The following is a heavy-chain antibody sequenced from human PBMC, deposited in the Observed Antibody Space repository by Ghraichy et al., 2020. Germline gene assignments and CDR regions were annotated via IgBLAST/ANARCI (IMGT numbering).Heavy chain of an antibody. CDR1: GFTFDDYA. Sequence: GGSLRLSCAASGFTFDDYAMHWVRQAPGKGLEWVSLISGDGGSTYYADSVKGRFTISRDDSKNSLYLQMNSLRTEDTALYYCAKDIWVSDCSGGSCYSEDAFDIWGQGTMVTVSS. CDR2: ISGDGGST. V-gene: IGHV3-43*02. D-gene: IGHD2-15*01. CDR3: AKDIWVSDCSGGSCYSEDAFDI. J-gene: IGHJ3*02.